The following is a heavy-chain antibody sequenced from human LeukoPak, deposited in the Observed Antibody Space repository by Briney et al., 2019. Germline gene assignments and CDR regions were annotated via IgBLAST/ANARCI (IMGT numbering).Heavy chain of an antibody. V-gene: IGHV3-48*01. D-gene: IGHD6-13*01. J-gene: IGHJ6*02. CDR3: ARAQQQLVHQYDYYCGMDV. CDR1: GLTFSSYS. CDR2: ISSSSSII. Sequence: PGGSLRLSCAASGLTFSSYSMNWVRLAPGKGLEGVSYISSSSSIIYYADSVKGRFTISRDNAKNSLYLQMNSLRAEDTAVYYCARAQQQLVHQYDYYCGMDVWGQGTMVTVSS.